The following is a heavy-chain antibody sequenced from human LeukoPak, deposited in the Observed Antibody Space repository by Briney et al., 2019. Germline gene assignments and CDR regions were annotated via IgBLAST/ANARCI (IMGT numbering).Heavy chain of an antibody. CDR1: GGSISSGDYY. CDR3: ARELAAGPYYFDY. J-gene: IGHJ4*02. V-gene: IGHV4-30-4*08. CDR2: IYYSGST. Sequence: SETRSLTCTVSGGSISSGDYYWSWIRQPPGKGLEWIGYIYYSGSTYYNPSLKSRVTISVDTSKNQFSLKLSSMTAADTAVYYCARELAAGPYYFDYWGQGTLVTVSS. D-gene: IGHD6-13*01.